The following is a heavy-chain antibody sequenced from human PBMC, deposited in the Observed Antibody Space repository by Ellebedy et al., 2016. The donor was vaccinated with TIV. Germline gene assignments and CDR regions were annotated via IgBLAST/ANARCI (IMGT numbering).Heavy chain of an antibody. CDR2: ISYDGSKK. CDR3: ARDQGYGSGSFTGFDY. D-gene: IGHD3-10*01. V-gene: IGHV3-30*03. J-gene: IGHJ4*02. Sequence: PGGSLRLSCAASGFPFGTFGMHWVRQTPGKGLEWGAVISYDGSKKYYADSVMGRFTISRDNSNNTLYLQMHSLRPEDTSVYYCARDQGYGSGSFTGFDYWGQGALVTVSS. CDR1: GFPFGTFG.